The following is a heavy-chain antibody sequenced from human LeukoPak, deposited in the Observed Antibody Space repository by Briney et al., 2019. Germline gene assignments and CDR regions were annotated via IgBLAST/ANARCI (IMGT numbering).Heavy chain of an antibody. D-gene: IGHD3-16*01. CDR1: GGSISSYY. CDR3: ARDKGVSHFDY. J-gene: IGHJ4*02. V-gene: IGHV4-59*01. CDR2: IYYSGST. Sequence: SETLSLTCTVSGGSISSYYWSWIRQPPGKGLEWIGYIYYSGSTNYNPSLKSRVTIPVDTSKNQFSLKLSSVTAADTAVYYCARDKGVSHFDYWGQGTLVTVSS.